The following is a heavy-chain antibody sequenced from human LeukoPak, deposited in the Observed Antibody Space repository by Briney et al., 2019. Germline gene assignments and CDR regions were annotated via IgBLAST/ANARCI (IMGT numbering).Heavy chain of an antibody. D-gene: IGHD2/OR15-2a*01. CDR1: GFTFSNCA. Sequence: PGGSLRLSCAASGFTFSNCAMSWVRQAPEKGLEWVSGISGSGSSTYYADSVKGRFTISRDNSENTLSLQMNSLRADDMAIYYCAKSCNSGNCYYNYWGQGTLVTVSS. J-gene: IGHJ4*02. V-gene: IGHV3-23*01. CDR3: AKSCNSGNCYYNY. CDR2: ISGSGSST.